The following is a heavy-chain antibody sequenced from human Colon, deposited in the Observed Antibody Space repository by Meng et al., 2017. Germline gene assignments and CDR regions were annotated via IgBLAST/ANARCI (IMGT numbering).Heavy chain of an antibody. CDR1: GGLIISRSYY. D-gene: IGHD2-15*01. Sequence: SETLSLTCTVSGGLIISRSYYWGWIRQPPGKGLEWMGSIYYSGSTYYNMSLKSRVTISVDTSKDQFFLKLKSVTAADTPVYYCATHLGYFRGGSCRPHWFDPWGQGTLVTVSS. V-gene: IGHV4-39*07. CDR3: ATHLGYFRGGSCRPHWFDP. J-gene: IGHJ5*02. CDR2: IYYSGST.